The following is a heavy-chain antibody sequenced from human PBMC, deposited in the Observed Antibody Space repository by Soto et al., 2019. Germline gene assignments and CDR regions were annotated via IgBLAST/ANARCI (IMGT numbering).Heavy chain of an antibody. CDR2: IDGAGRST. J-gene: IGHJ4*02. CDR3: ARVGSTSWY. V-gene: IGHV3-74*01. CDR1: GFTFSSYW. D-gene: IGHD6-6*01. Sequence: EVQLVESGGGLVQPGGSLRLYCAASGFTFSSYWMHWVRQPQGKGLVWVSRIDGAGRSTNYADSVKGRFTISRDNAKNTLYLQMNSLRAEDTAVYYCARVGSTSWYWGQGTLVTVSS.